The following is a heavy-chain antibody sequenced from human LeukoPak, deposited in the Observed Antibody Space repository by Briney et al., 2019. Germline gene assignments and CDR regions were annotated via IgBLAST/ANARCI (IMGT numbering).Heavy chain of an antibody. V-gene: IGHV3-23*01. Sequence: GGSLRLSCAASGFTFSSYAMSWVRQAPGKGLEWVSAISGSGGSTYYADSVKGRFTISSDNSKNTLYLQMNSLRAEDTAVYYCAKSHYGDYEYFDYWGQGTLVTVSS. CDR1: GFTFSSYA. D-gene: IGHD4-17*01. J-gene: IGHJ4*02. CDR2: ISGSGGST. CDR3: AKSHYGDYEYFDY.